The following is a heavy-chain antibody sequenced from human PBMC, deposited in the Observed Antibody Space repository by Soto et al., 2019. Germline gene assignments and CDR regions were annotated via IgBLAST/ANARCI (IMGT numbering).Heavy chain of an antibody. CDR3: AKLYSWNCI. CDR2: INGGGGAT. J-gene: IGHJ4*02. CDR1: GFTFRNYA. D-gene: IGHD1-7*01. V-gene: IGHV3-23*01. Sequence: GGSLRLSCAASGFTFRNYAMSWVRQAPGKGLEWVSGINGGGGATFYADSVKGRFSISRDNSENTLWLQMNSLRAEDTAVYYCAKLYSWNCIWGQGTLVTVSS.